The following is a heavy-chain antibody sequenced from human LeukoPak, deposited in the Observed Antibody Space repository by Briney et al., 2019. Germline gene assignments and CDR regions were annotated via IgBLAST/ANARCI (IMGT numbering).Heavy chain of an antibody. CDR1: GFTFSDFD. Sequence: PGRSLRLSCTASGFTFSDFDMSWVRQGPGQGLEWVSSISYRSSPISYAGSVKGRFTISRDNAKNSLYLQMVSLRAGDTAVYYCARAYPPLRTAAAGDEWGQGTLVTVSS. CDR3: ARAYPPLRTAAAGDE. D-gene: IGHD6-13*01. CDR2: ISYRSSPI. J-gene: IGHJ4*02. V-gene: IGHV3-21*01.